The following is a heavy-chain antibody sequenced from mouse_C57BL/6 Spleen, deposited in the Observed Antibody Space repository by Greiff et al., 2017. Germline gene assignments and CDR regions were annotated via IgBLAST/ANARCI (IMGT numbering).Heavy chain of an antibody. V-gene: IGHV1-54*01. D-gene: IGHD1-1*01. CDR2: INPGSGGT. CDR3: ARSHYYGSSSFAY. J-gene: IGHJ3*01. Sequence: VKLQQSGAELVRPGTSVKVSCKASGYAFTNYLIEWVKQRPGQGLEWIGVINPGSGGTNYNEKFKGKATLTADKSSSTAYMQLSSLTSEDSAVYFCARSHYYGSSSFAYWGQGTLVTVSA. CDR1: GYAFTNYL.